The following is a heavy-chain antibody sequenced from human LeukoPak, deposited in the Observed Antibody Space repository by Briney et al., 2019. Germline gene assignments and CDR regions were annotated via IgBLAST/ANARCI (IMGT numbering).Heavy chain of an antibody. CDR1: GFTFSSYA. D-gene: IGHD5-18*01. Sequence: GGSLRLSCAASGFTFSSYAMHWVRQAPGKGLEWVAVISYDGSNKYYADSVKGRFTISRDNSKNTLYLQMNSLRAEDTAVYYCAREAAMVSDAFDIWGQGTMVTVSS. CDR3: AREAAMVSDAFDI. CDR2: ISYDGSNK. J-gene: IGHJ3*02. V-gene: IGHV3-30-3*01.